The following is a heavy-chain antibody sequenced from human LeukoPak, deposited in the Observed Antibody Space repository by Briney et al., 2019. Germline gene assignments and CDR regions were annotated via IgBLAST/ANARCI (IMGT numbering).Heavy chain of an antibody. CDR2: IISSSSYI. D-gene: IGHD6-13*01. V-gene: IGHV3-21*01. CDR1: GFTFSSYS. J-gene: IGHJ5*02. Sequence: PGGSLRLSCAASGFTFSSYSMNWVRQAPGKGLGWVSSIISSSSYIYYADSVKGRFTISRDNAKNSLYLQMNSLRAEDTAVYYCARAGIAAAGTLNWFDPWGQGTLVTVST. CDR3: ARAGIAAAGTLNWFDP.